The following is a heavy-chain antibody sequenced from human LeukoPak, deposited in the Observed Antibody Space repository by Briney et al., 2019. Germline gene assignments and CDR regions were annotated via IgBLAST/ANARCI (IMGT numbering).Heavy chain of an antibody. D-gene: IGHD3-10*01. Sequence: ASVKVSCKASGYSFTTYAMHWVRQAPGQRLEWMGWINAGNGNTKYSQKFQGRVTISRDTSASTTYMELSSLRYEDRAVYYCARVVSYYYGSGNYSDAFDIWGQGTMVTVSS. J-gene: IGHJ3*02. CDR3: ARVVSYYYGSGNYSDAFDI. V-gene: IGHV1-3*01. CDR2: INAGNGNT. CDR1: GYSFTTYA.